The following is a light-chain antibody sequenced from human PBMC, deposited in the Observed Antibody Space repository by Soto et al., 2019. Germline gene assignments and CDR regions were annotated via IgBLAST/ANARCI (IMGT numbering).Light chain of an antibody. CDR1: QDITSA. Sequence: AIQLTQSPSSLSASVGDRVTITCRASQDITSALAWYQQKPGKAPNLLIYAASSLKSGVPSRFSGSGSGTDFTLTISSLQPEDFATYYCQQFNSYAITFGQVTRLEI. CDR2: AAS. J-gene: IGKJ5*01. CDR3: QQFNSYAIT. V-gene: IGKV1-13*02.